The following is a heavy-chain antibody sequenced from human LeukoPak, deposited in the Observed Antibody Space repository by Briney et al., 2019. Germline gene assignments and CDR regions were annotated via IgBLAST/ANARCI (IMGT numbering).Heavy chain of an antibody. CDR3: ARGGLFGVVITPDAFDI. J-gene: IGHJ3*02. D-gene: IGHD3-3*01. CDR1: GFTFSSYG. V-gene: IGHV3-33*01. Sequence: GGSLRLSCAASGFTFSSYGMHWVRQAPGKGLEWVAVIWYDGSNKCYADSVKGRFTISRDNSKNTLYLQMNSLRAEDTAVYYCARGGLFGVVITPDAFDIWGQGTMVTVSS. CDR2: IWYDGSNK.